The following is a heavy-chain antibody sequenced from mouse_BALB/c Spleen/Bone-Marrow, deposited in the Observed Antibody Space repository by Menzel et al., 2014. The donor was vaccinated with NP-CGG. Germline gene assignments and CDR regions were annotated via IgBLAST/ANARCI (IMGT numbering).Heavy chain of an antibody. Sequence: VQLQQSGAELVKPGASVKLSCTASGFNIKDTYMHWVKERHEQGLEWIGRIDPANGNTKYDPKFQGKATITADTSSNTAYLQLSSLTSEDTAVYYCVYGRDWYFDVWGAGTTVTVSS. CDR2: IDPANGNT. CDR3: VYGRDWYFDV. V-gene: IGHV14-3*02. J-gene: IGHJ1*01. D-gene: IGHD1-1*01. CDR1: GFNIKDTY.